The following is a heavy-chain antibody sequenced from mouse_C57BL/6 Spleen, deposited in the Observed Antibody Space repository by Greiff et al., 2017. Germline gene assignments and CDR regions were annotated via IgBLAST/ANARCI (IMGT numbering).Heavy chain of an antibody. Sequence: VQLQQPGAELVRPGSSVKLSCKASGYTFTSYWMHWVKQRPIQGLEWIGNIDPSDSETHYNQKFKDKATLTVDKSSSTAYMQLSSLTSEDSAVCYCAADYGSSYVGFAYWGQGTLVTVSA. CDR1: GYTFTSYW. V-gene: IGHV1-52*01. CDR2: IDPSDSET. D-gene: IGHD1-1*01. CDR3: AADYGSSYVGFAY. J-gene: IGHJ3*01.